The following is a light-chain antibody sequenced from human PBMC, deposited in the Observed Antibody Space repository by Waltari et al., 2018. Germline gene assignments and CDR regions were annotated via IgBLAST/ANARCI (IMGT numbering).Light chain of an antibody. J-gene: IGLJ3*02. V-gene: IGLV2-14*03. CDR1: SSHVGTSNY. CDR2: DVS. Sequence: QSALTQPASVSGSPGQSITISCTGTSSHVGTSNYVPWYQQHPGKAPKLLIYDVSYRPSGVSYRFSGSKSGNTASLTISGLQAEDEADYYCSSYITTNTLELFGGGTSLTVL. CDR3: SSYITTNTLEL.